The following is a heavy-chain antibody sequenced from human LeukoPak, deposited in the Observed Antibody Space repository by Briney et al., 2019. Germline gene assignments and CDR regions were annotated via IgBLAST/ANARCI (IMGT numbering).Heavy chain of an antibody. J-gene: IGHJ5*02. V-gene: IGHV1-8*01. CDR3: ARAPGYCSSTTCDKRFDP. CDR1: GYTFTTSD. CDR2: MNPNTGNT. Sequence: ASVKVSCKDSGYTFTTSDINWVRQATGQGLEWMGWMNPNTGNTGYAQRFQGRVTMTRDTSISTAYMELSSLRSEDTAVYYCARAPGYCSSTTCDKRFDPWGQGALVTVSS. D-gene: IGHD2-2*02.